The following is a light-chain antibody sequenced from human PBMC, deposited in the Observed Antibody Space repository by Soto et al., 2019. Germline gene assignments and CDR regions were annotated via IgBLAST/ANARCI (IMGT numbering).Light chain of an antibody. CDR2: EAN. J-gene: IGLJ3*02. V-gene: IGLV6-57*01. CDR3: QSYDTSNTLV. CDR1: SGSIGSSY. Sequence: NFMLPQPHSVSESPGKTVTISCTRSSGSIGSSYVQWYQQRPGRSPNAVIFEANPRPTGVPVRFSGTIDSYSNSASLVVSLLRNEDEADYYCQSYDTSNTLVVGGGTEVTVL.